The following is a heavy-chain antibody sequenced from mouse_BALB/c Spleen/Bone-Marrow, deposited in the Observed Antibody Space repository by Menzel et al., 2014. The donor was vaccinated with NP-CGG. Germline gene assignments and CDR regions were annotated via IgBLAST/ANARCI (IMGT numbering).Heavy chain of an antibody. D-gene: IGHD4-1*01. J-gene: IGHJ4*01. V-gene: IGHV5-12*02. CDR2: ITKGGGST. Sequence: EVKVEESGGGLVQPGGSLKLSCATSGFTFSDYYMYWVRQTPEKRLEWVAYITKGGGSTYYPDIVKGRFTISRDNAKNTLYLQMSRLKSEDTAMYYCARQLAYAMDYWGQGTSVPVSS. CDR3: ARQLAYAMDY. CDR1: GFTFSDYY.